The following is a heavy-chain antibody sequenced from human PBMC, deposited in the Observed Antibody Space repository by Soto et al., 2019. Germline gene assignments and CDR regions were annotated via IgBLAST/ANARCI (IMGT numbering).Heavy chain of an antibody. D-gene: IGHD3-10*01. CDR2: ISYDGSNR. J-gene: IGHJ4*02. CDR3: VGGQYYFDY. CDR1: GIPFNTYG. V-gene: IGHV3-30*03. Sequence: QVQLVESGGGVVQPGRYLRVSCAASGIPFNTYGMHWVREGPGKGLEWVAVISYDGSNRYYADSVKGRFTISRDNSKNTLYLQMNDLRPEDTALYYCVGGQYYFDYRGQGTLVTVSS.